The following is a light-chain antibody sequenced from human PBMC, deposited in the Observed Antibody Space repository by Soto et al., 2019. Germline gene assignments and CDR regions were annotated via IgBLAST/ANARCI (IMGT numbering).Light chain of an antibody. V-gene: IGKV3-20*01. Sequence: EIVLTQSPGTLSLSPGERATLSWGASQSVSSSYLAWYQQKPGQAPRLLIYGASSRATGIPDRFSGSGSGTDFTLTISRLQTEDFAVYYCQQYGSSTWTFGHGTKVDIK. CDR3: QQYGSSTWT. CDR2: GAS. CDR1: QSVSSSY. J-gene: IGKJ1*01.